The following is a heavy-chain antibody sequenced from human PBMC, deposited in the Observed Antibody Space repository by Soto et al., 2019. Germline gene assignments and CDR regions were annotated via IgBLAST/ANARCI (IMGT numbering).Heavy chain of an antibody. J-gene: IGHJ6*02. Sequence: EVQLLESGGGLVQPGGSLRLSCAASGFPFSMYAMTWVRQAPGKGLEWVSAISGSVDSTYYADSVNGRFTISRDNSKKTVYLEMNSLRVEDTAVYHCAKSPSRAPYGMDVWGQGTTVTVSS. D-gene: IGHD6-6*01. CDR1: GFPFSMYA. V-gene: IGHV3-23*01. CDR2: ISGSVDST. CDR3: AKSPSRAPYGMDV.